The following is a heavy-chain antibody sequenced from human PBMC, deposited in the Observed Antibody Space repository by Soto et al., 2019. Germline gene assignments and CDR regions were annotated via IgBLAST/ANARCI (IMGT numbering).Heavy chain of an antibody. V-gene: IGHV1-3*01. CDR1: GCTFTCYA. Sequence: ASVKVSCKPSGCTFTCYAMLSVRQAPGQRLEWMGWINAGNGNTKYSQKFQGRVTITRDTSASTAYMELSSLRSEDTAVYYCASESYGGEFDYWGQGTLVTVSS. CDR3: ASESYGGEFDY. CDR2: INAGNGNT. D-gene: IGHD4-17*01. J-gene: IGHJ4*02.